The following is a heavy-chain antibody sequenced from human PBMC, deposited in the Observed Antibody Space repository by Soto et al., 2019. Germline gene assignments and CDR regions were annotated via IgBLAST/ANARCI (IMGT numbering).Heavy chain of an antibody. Sequence: QEQLVQSGAEVKKPGASVKVSCKASGYTCSGYYIHWLRHAPGQGLEWMGCINPNSGGTNYAQKFQGRVTVTRDTTTSTAYMELSRLTSDDTAVYYCARSLTEGYCTITGCYTRPLYGMDVLGQGTTVTVSS. J-gene: IGHJ6*02. CDR2: INPNSGGT. CDR3: ARSLTEGYCTITGCYTRPLYGMDV. D-gene: IGHD2-2*02. V-gene: IGHV1-2*02. CDR1: GYTCSGYY.